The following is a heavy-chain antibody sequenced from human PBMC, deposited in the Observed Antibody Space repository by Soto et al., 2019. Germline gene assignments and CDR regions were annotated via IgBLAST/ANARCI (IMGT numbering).Heavy chain of an antibody. CDR3: ARDPGAKLSSS. J-gene: IGHJ4*02. CDR2: IIPIFGTA. V-gene: IGHV1-69*13. CDR1: GGTFSSYA. D-gene: IGHD6-13*01. Sequence: SVKVSCKASGGTFSSYAISWVRQAPGQGLEWMGGIIPIFGTANYAQKFQGRVTITADGSTRTVYMELSSLKSQDTALYYCARDPGAKLSSSWGQGTLVTVSS.